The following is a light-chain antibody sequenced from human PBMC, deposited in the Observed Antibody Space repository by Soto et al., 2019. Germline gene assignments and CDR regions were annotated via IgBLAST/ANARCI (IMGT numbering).Light chain of an antibody. CDR1: QSVSTY. V-gene: IGKV3-11*01. J-gene: IGKJ5*01. CDR3: QQRSNWQIT. Sequence: ETVLTQSPATRSFSPWESATLSCMASQSVSTYLAWYQQKPGQAPRLLIYDAPNRVTGIPARFRGSGSGTDFTLTISSLEPDDFAVYYCQQRSNWQITFGQGTRLEIK. CDR2: DAP.